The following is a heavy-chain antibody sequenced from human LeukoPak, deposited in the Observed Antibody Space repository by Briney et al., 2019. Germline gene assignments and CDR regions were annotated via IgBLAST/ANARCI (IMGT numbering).Heavy chain of an antibody. CDR1: GYSISSGYY. CDR2: ICHSGRT. D-gene: IGHD4-17*01. J-gene: IGHJ4*02. V-gene: IGHV4-38-2*01. Sequence: PSETLSLTCAVSGYSISSGYYLGWIRQPPGKGLEWIWNICHSGRTYYNPSLMSLVTISVDTSKNQVSLKLSSVTAADTAVYYCARRGYGDYLDYWGQGTLVTVSS. CDR3: ARRGYGDYLDY.